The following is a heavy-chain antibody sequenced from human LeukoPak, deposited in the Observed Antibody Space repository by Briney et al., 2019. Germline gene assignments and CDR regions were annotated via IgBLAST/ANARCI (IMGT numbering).Heavy chain of an antibody. D-gene: IGHD6-13*01. CDR3: ARATGIAAPNDY. V-gene: IGHV3-74*01. Sequence: PGGSLRLSCAASGFTFSNNWMHWVRHASGKGLVWVSRISGDGSSTDYADSVKGRAIVSRDNAKNTLYLQMNSLRAEDTAVYYCARATGIAAPNDYWGQGTLVTVSS. J-gene: IGHJ4*02. CDR2: ISGDGSST. CDR1: GFTFSNNW.